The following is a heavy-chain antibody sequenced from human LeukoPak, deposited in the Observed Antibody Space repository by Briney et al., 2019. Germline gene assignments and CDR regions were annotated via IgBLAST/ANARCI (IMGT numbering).Heavy chain of an antibody. CDR2: IWYDGSNK. CDR3: ARGRTVTTV. CDR1: GFTFSRYG. J-gene: IGHJ4*02. D-gene: IGHD4-17*01. Sequence: GGSLRLSCAASGFTFSRYGMHWVRQAPGKGLEWVAVIWYDGSNKYYADSVKGRFTISRDNPKNTLYLQMNSLRAEDTAVYYCARGRTVTTVWGQGTLVTVSS. V-gene: IGHV3-33*08.